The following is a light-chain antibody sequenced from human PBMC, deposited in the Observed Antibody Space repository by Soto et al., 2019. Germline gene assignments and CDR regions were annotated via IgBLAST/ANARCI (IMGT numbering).Light chain of an antibody. CDR3: CSYAGSHTFVI. CDR1: SSDIGSYNL. CDR2: EGS. V-gene: IGLV2-23*03. Sequence: QSVLTQPASVSGSPGQSITISCTGASSDIGSYNLVSWYQQHPDKAPKLMIYEGSKRPSGVSNRFSGSKSGNTASLTISGVQAEDEADYYCCSYAGSHTFVIFGAGTKLTVL. J-gene: IGLJ2*01.